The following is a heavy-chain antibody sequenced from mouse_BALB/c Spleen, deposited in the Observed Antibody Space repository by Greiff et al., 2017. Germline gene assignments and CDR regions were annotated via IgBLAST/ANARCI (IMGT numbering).Heavy chain of an antibody. CDR3: AREAFFAY. V-gene: IGHV1-69*01. CDR1: GYTFTDYW. Sequence: VQLQQPGAELVMPGASVKMSCKASGYTFTDYWMHWVKQRPGQGLEWIGAIDTSDSYTSYNQKFKGKATLTVDESSSTAYMQLSSLTSEDSAVYYCAREAFFAYWGQGTLVTVSA. CDR2: IDTSDSYT. J-gene: IGHJ3*01.